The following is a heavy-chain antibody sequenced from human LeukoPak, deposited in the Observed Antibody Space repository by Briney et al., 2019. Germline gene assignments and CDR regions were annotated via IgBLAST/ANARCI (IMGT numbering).Heavy chain of an antibody. J-gene: IGHJ4*02. Sequence: GGSLRLSCAASGFTFSDYYMNWIRQAPGKGLEWIAYISSRGGTRDCADSVKGRFTISRDNAKNSLYLQMNSLRAEDTAVYYCARGSSGYQYWGQGTLVTVSS. V-gene: IGHV3-11*01. CDR1: GFTFSDYY. CDR3: ARGSSGYQY. D-gene: IGHD3-22*01. CDR2: ISSRGGTR.